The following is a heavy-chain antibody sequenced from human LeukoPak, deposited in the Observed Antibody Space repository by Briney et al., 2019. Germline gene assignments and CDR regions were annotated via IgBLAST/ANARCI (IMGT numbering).Heavy chain of an antibody. Sequence: GGSLRLSCAASGFPFSGYHMSWIRQAPGKGLEWVAVIWYDGSNKYYADSVKGRFTISRDNSKNTLYLQMNSLRAEDTAVYYCARDLGTVTTLGFDYWGQGTLVTVSS. CDR3: ARDLGTVTTLGFDY. CDR2: IWYDGSNK. D-gene: IGHD4-17*01. CDR1: GFPFSGYH. V-gene: IGHV3-33*01. J-gene: IGHJ4*02.